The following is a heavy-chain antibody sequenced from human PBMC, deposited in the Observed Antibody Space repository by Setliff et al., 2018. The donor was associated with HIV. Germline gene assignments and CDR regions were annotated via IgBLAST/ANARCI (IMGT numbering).Heavy chain of an antibody. CDR3: ARAREGGYSLPYYFDY. D-gene: IGHD5-18*01. V-gene: IGHV1-69*13. Sequence: GASVKVSCKVSGGTFSSYAISWVRQAPGQGREWMGGIIPIFGTANYEQKFQGRVTITADESTSTAYMELSSLRSEDTAVYYCARAREGGYSLPYYFDYWGQGTLVTVSS. CDR2: IIPIFGTA. CDR1: GGTFSSYA. J-gene: IGHJ4*02.